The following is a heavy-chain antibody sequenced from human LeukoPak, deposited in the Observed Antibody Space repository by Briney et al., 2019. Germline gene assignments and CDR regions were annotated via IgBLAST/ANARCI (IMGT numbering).Heavy chain of an antibody. Sequence: GGCLRLSCAASGFTFSSYAMHWVRQAPGKGLEWVAVISYDGSNKYYADSVKGRFTISRDNSKNTLYLQMNSLRAEDTAVYYCARGTLWFGLGHLDYWGQGTLVTVSP. CDR1: GFTFSSYA. V-gene: IGHV3-30*04. CDR3: ARGTLWFGLGHLDY. J-gene: IGHJ4*02. CDR2: ISYDGSNK. D-gene: IGHD3-10*01.